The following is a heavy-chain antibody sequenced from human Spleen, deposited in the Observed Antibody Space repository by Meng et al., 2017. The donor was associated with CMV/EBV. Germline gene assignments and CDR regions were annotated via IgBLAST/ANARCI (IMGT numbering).Heavy chain of an antibody. CDR1: GSTFTGYY. CDR2: ITPGSDDT. J-gene: IGHJ4*02. Sequence: CKASGSTFTGYYLHWVRQAPGQGLEWMGWITPGSDDTNYAQKFQGWVTMTTDTSITTAYMELNRLKSDDTAVYYCAIGTLGTPFFDFWGQGTLVTVSS. CDR3: AIGTLGTPFFDF. V-gene: IGHV1-2*04. D-gene: IGHD6-13*01.